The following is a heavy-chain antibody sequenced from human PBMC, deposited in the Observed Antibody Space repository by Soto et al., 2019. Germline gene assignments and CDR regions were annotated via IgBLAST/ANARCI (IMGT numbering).Heavy chain of an antibody. CDR3: TTGAIGVCYTAESCSYYYYGMDV. V-gene: IGHV3-15*07. CDR2: IKSKTDGGTT. CDR1: GFTFSNAW. D-gene: IGHD2-8*01. Sequence: EVQLVESGGGLVKPGGSLRLSCAASGFTFSNAWMNWVRQAPGKGLEWVGRIKSKTDGGTTDYAAPVKGRFTISRDDSKNTLSLQMNSLKTEDTAVYYCTTGAIGVCYTAESCSYYYYGMDVWGQGTTVTVSS. J-gene: IGHJ6*02.